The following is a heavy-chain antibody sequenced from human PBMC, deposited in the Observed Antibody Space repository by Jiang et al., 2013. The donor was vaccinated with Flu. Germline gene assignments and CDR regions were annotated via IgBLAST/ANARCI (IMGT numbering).Heavy chain of an antibody. D-gene: IGHD4-23*01. CDR2: IYYSGST. CDR3: ARPVVTPSGWFDP. J-gene: IGHJ5*02. V-gene: IGHV4-31*01. CDR1: GGSISSGGYY. Sequence: GLVKPSQTLSLTCTVSGGSISSGGYYWSWIRQHPGKGLEWIGYIYYSGSTYYNPSLKSLVTISVDTSKNQFSLKLSSVTAADTAVYYCARPVVTPSGWFDPWGQGTLVTVSS.